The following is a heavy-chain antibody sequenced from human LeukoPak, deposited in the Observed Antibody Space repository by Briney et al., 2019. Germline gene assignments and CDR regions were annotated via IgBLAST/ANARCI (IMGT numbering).Heavy chain of an antibody. J-gene: IGHJ1*01. D-gene: IGHD3-22*01. V-gene: IGHV3-11*01. CDR1: GFTFSDYY. CDR3: AKRDYYDSSGFSPLFQH. Sequence: PGGSLRLSCAASGFTFSDYYMSWIRQAPGKGLEWVSYISSSGSTIYYADSVKGRFTISRDNSQNILYLQLSNLRAEDAAVYYCAKRDYYDSSGFSPLFQHWGPGTLVTVSS. CDR2: ISSSGSTI.